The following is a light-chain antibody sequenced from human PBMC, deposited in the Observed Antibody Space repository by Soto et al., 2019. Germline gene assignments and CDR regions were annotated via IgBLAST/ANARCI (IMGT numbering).Light chain of an antibody. CDR3: QQYTNWPLT. CDR1: ESVGTN. J-gene: IGKJ4*01. CDR2: GAS. Sequence: EVLMTQSPATLSASPGERTTLSCRASESVGTNLAWYQQKPGQAPRLLIYGASTRATGIPARFSGSGSGTDFALTISSLQSEDFAIYYCQQYTNWPLTFGGGTKVDIK. V-gene: IGKV3-15*01.